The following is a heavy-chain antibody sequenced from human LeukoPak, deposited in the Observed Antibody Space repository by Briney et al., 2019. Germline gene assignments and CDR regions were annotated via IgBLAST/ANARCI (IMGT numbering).Heavy chain of an antibody. CDR1: GFSFSSYA. V-gene: IGHV3-23*01. CDR3: AKHLRFLEWFFDY. CDR2: ISREGGDT. J-gene: IGHJ4*02. D-gene: IGHD3-3*01. Sequence: GGSLRLSCAASGFSFSSYAMSWVRQAPGKGPEWLSTISREGGDTFHAASVKGRFTISRDNSKNTLYLQMNSLRGEDTAIYYCAKHLRFLEWFFDYWGQGSLVTVSS.